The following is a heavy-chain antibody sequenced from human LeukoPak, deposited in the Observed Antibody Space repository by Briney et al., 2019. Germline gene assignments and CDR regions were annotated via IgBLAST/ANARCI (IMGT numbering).Heavy chain of an antibody. CDR1: GGSISSYY. V-gene: IGHV4-4*07. CDR2: IYTSGST. D-gene: IGHD2-15*01. J-gene: IGHJ5*02. Sequence: SETLSLTCTVSGGSISSYYWSWIRQPAGKGLEWIGRIYTSGSTNYNPSLKSRVTMSVDTSKNQFSLKLSSVTAADTAVYYCARDGPCSGGSCYWFDPWGQGTLVTVSS. CDR3: ARDGPCSGGSCYWFDP.